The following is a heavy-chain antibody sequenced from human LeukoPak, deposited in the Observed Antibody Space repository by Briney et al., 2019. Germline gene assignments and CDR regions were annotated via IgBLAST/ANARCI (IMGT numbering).Heavy chain of an antibody. V-gene: IGHV4-59*01. CDR1: GGSISSYY. CDR2: IYYSGST. Sequence: SETLSLTCTVSGGSISSYYWSWIRQPPGKGLEWIGYIYYSGSTNYNPSLKSRVTISVDTSKNQFSLKLSSVTAADTAVYYCATVIDKYYFDYWGQGTLVTVSS. CDR3: ATVIDKYYFDY. J-gene: IGHJ4*02. D-gene: IGHD1-26*01.